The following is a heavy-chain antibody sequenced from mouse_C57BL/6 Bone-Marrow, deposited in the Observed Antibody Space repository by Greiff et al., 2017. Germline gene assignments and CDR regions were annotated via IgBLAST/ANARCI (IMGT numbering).Heavy chain of an antibody. CDR3: ARLSYGSSSYYAMDY. D-gene: IGHD1-1*01. V-gene: IGHV5-2*01. Sequence: EVPLVESGGGLVQPGESLKLSCESNEYEFPSHDMSWVRQTPEQRLELVAALNSDGGSPYYPDTMEIRFIISRDKTKKTLYLQRSSLRSEDTALYYCARLSYGSSSYYAMDYWGQGTPVTVSS. J-gene: IGHJ4*01. CDR1: EYEFPSHD. CDR2: LNSDGGSP.